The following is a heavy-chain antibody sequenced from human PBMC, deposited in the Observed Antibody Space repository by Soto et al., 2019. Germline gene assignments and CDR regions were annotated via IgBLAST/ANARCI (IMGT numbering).Heavy chain of an antibody. J-gene: IGHJ6*03. CDR3: AKDQGHYYYYYCMDV. CDR2: ISGSGGST. CDR1: GFTFSSYA. V-gene: IGHV3-23*01. Sequence: EVLLLESGGGLVQPGGSLRLSCAASGFTFSSYAMSWVRQAPGKGLEWVSAISGSGGSTYYADSVKGRFTISRDNSKNTLYLQMNSLRAEDTAVYYCAKDQGHYYYYYCMDVWGKGTTVTVSS.